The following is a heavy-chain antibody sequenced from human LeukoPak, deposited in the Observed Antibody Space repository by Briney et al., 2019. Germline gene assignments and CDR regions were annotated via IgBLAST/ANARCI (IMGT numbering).Heavy chain of an antibody. V-gene: IGHV1-8*03. D-gene: IGHD6-25*01. Sequence: ASVTFSCKASGYTFTNYHINWVRQATGQGLEWMGWMNPNNGDSGYAQKFQGRVTITRDTSISTSYMELRSLRSDDTAVYFCARTTSFTASGYDYWGQGTLVTVSS. J-gene: IGHJ4*02. CDR1: GYTFTNYH. CDR3: ARTTSFTASGYDY. CDR2: MNPNNGDS.